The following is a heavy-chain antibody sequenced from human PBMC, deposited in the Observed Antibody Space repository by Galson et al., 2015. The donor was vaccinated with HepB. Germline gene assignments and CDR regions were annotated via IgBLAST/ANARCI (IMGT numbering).Heavy chain of an antibody. Sequence: SLRLSCAASGFTVSSNYMSWVRQAPGKGLEWVSYISSSSSTIYYADSVKGRFTISRDNAKNSLYLQMNSLRAEDTAVYYCARDPEDGSGTLDAFDIWGQGTMVTVSS. V-gene: IGHV3-48*01. CDR2: ISSSSSTI. CDR1: GFTVSSNY. CDR3: ARDPEDGSGTLDAFDI. J-gene: IGHJ3*02. D-gene: IGHD3-10*01.